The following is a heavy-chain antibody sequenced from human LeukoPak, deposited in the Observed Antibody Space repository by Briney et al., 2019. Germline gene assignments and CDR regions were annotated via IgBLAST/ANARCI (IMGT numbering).Heavy chain of an antibody. CDR1: GFTFSSYS. J-gene: IGHJ4*02. D-gene: IGHD3-3*01. CDR3: ARGPLRFLEWLSDY. CDR2: ISSSSSYI. V-gene: IGHV3-21*01. Sequence: GGSLRLSCAASGFTFSSYSMNWVRQAPGKGLEWVSSISSSSSYIYYADSVKGRFTISRDNAKNSLYLQMNSLRAEDTAVYYRARGPLRFLEWLSDYWGQGTLVTVSS.